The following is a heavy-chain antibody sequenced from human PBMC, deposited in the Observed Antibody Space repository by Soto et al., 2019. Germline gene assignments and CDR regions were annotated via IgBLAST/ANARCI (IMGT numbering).Heavy chain of an antibody. CDR3: ACIFSGGYSYVFYYYGMDV. CDR1: GGSISSSSYY. V-gene: IGHV4-39*01. Sequence: QLQLQESGPGLVKPSETLSLTCTVSGGSISSSSYYWGWIRQPPGKGLEWIGSIFYSGSTYYNPSLKSRATISVATSKNQFSLKLTSVTAADTAVYYCACIFSGGYSYVFYYYGMDVWGQGTTVTVSS. J-gene: IGHJ6*02. CDR2: IFYSGST. D-gene: IGHD5-18*01.